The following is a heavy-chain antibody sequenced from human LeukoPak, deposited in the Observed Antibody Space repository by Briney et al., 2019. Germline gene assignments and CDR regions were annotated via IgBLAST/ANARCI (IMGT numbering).Heavy chain of an antibody. Sequence: SETLSLACTVSGGSISSSSHSWGWIRQPPGKGLGWTGTIYYTGRTYYNPSLERRLTLSVDTSKNQFSLKLTSVTAADTAIYYCAQSLGSGNWIGNWFDPWGQGTLVTVSS. D-gene: IGHD1-1*01. J-gene: IGHJ5*02. CDR2: IYYTGRT. CDR1: GGSISSSSHS. V-gene: IGHV4-39*01. CDR3: AQSLGSGNWIGNWFDP.